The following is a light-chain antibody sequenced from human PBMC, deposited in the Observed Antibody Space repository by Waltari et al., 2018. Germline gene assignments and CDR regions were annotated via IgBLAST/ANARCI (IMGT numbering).Light chain of an antibody. V-gene: IGLV3-21*04. CDR2: YDS. J-gene: IGLJ2*01. Sequence: SYVVTQSPSGSVAPGETARITCGGDHIGSNSVHWYQKRPGQAPVLVISYDSDRPSGIPERFSGSNSGNTATLTISWVEADDEADYSCLVWHSTTDHHGVFGGGTKLTVL. CDR1: HIGSNS. CDR3: LVWHSTTDHHGV.